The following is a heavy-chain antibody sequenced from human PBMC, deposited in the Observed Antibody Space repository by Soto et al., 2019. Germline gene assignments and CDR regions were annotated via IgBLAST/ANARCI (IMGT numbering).Heavy chain of an antibody. CDR3: AHSSRPLDTRSWGFNY. V-gene: IGHV2-5*02. CDR1: GFSLSTSGVG. Sequence: QITLKESGPTLVKPTQTLTLTCTFSGFSLSTSGVGVGWIRQPPGKALEWLALIYWDDDKRYSPSLKSRLTITKDTSKNQVVLTMTNMDPVDTATYYCAHSSRPLDTRSWGFNYWGQGTLVTVSS. D-gene: IGHD3-16*01. CDR2: IYWDDDK. J-gene: IGHJ4*02.